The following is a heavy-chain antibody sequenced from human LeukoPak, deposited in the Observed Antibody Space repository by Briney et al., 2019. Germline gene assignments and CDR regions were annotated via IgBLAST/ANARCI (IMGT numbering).Heavy chain of an antibody. J-gene: IGHJ6*02. CDR3: ARDSYDFWSGLRYYYYYGMDV. D-gene: IGHD3-3*01. CDR2: IKQDGSEK. Sequence: GSLRLSCAASGFTFSSYWMSWVRQAPGKGREWVANIKQDGSEKYYVDSVKGRFTISRDNAKNSLYLQMNSLRAEDTAVYYCARDSYDFWSGLRYYYYYGMDVWGQGTTVTVSS. CDR1: GFTFSSYW. V-gene: IGHV3-7*03.